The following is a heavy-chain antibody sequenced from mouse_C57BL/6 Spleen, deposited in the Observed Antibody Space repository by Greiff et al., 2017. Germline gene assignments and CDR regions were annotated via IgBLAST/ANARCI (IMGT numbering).Heavy chain of an antibody. J-gene: IGHJ1*01. V-gene: IGHV1-72*01. CDR3: ARYEYDFDV. CDR2: IGPNRGGT. CDR1: GYTFTSYW. D-gene: IGHD2-4*01. Sequence: QVQLQQPGAGLVKPGASVKLSCKASGYTFTSYWMHWVQQRPGRSLAWIGGIGPNRGGTKYNERFKSSATMTVDKPTSTDYMQLSSPTSEDSAVDYWARYEYDFDVWGQGTTLTVSS.